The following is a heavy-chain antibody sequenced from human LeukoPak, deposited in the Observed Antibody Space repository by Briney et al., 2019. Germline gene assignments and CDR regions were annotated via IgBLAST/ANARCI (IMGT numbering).Heavy chain of an antibody. Sequence: PSETLSLTCTVSGGSISSYYWSWIRQPPGKGLEWIGYIYYSGSTNYNPSLKSRVTISVDTSKNQFSLKLSSVTAADTAVYYCARAGQYGSGSYYSIYYGMDVWGKGTTVTVSS. J-gene: IGHJ6*04. CDR3: ARAGQYGSGSYYSIYYGMDV. CDR1: GGSISSYY. CDR2: IYYSGST. D-gene: IGHD3-10*01. V-gene: IGHV4-59*01.